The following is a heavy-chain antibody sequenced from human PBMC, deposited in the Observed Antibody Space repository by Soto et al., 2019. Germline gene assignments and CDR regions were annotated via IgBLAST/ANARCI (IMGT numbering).Heavy chain of an antibody. Sequence: GGSLRLSCAASGFTFSSYAMHWVRQAPGKGLEWVAVISYDGSNKYYADSVKGRFTISRDNSKNTLYLQMNSLRAEDTAVYYCARDLSSSTGLYYYYYGMDVWGQGTTVTVSS. CDR3: ARDLSSSTGLYYYYYGMDV. J-gene: IGHJ6*02. V-gene: IGHV3-30-3*01. CDR1: GFTFSSYA. D-gene: IGHD6-6*01. CDR2: ISYDGSNK.